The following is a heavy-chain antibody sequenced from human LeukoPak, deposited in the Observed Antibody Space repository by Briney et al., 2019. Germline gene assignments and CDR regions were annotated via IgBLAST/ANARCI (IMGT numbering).Heavy chain of an antibody. Sequence: SETLSLTCTVSGGSISSNYWSWIRQPPGQGLEWIGYIYYSGSGSTNYNPSLKSRVTISVDTSKNQFSLKLSSVTAADTAVYYCASMVRGVLIDYWGQGTLVTVSS. CDR3: ASMVRGVLIDY. CDR1: GGSISSNY. J-gene: IGHJ4*02. CDR2: IYYSGSGST. V-gene: IGHV4-59*01. D-gene: IGHD3-10*01.